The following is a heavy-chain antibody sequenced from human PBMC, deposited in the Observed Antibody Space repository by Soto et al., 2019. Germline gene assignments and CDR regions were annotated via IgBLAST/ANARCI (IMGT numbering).Heavy chain of an antibody. V-gene: IGHV3-30*03. J-gene: IGHJ4*02. CDR2: ISYDGSNK. CDR3: TGADYRKGLFDD. D-gene: IGHD4-17*01. Sequence: SLRLSCAASGFTFSSYGMHWVRQAPGKGLGWVAVISYDGSNKYYADSVKGRFTISRDNSKNKLYLQMKSLRAEDTAVYYCTGADYRKGLFDDWAQGIMVTVSS. CDR1: GFTFSSYG.